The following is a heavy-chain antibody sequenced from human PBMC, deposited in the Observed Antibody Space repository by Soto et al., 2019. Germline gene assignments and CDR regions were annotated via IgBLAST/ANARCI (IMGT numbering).Heavy chain of an antibody. D-gene: IGHD1-26*01. CDR1: GFTFSSYG. Sequence: QVQLVESGGGVVQPGRSLRLSCAASGFTFSSYGMHWVRQAPGKGLEWVAVISYDGSNKYYADSVKGRFTISRDNSKNTLYLLMNSLRAEDTAVYYCAKDGASYYFDYWGQGTLVTVSS. J-gene: IGHJ4*02. V-gene: IGHV3-30*18. CDR3: AKDGASYYFDY. CDR2: ISYDGSNK.